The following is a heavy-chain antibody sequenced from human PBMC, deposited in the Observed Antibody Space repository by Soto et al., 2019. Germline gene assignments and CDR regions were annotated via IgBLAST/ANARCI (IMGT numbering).Heavy chain of an antibody. CDR1: EYSFSSHW. V-gene: IGHV5-51*01. D-gene: IGHD1-1*01. CDR3: ARGDTYNSYGKFDL. CDR2: IYPGDSDT. Sequence: GESLKISCKGSEYSFSSHWIAWVRQMPGKGLEWMGTIYPGDSDTRYSPSFEGRVSMSADESISTAYLQWGSLQASDTAIYYCARGDTYNSYGKFDLWGRGTLVTVSS. J-gene: IGHJ2*01.